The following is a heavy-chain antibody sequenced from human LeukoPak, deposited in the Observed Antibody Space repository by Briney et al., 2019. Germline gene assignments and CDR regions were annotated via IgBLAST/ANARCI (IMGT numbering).Heavy chain of an antibody. CDR2: IHYSGST. Sequence: SETLSLTCTVSGGSIRSYYGSWIRQPPGKGLEWIGYIHYSGSTNYNPSLKSRVTISVDTSKNQVSLKLTSVTAADTAVYYCARDTVTTGWDYWGQGTLVTVSS. CDR3: ARDTVTTGWDY. D-gene: IGHD4-17*01. J-gene: IGHJ4*02. CDR1: GGSIRSYY. V-gene: IGHV4-59*01.